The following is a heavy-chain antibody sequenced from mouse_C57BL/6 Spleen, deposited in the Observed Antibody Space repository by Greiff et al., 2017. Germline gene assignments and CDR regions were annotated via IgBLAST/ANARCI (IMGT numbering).Heavy chain of an antibody. J-gene: IGHJ3*01. CDR2: IHPSDSDT. CDR3: AMGDSNPAWFAY. D-gene: IGHD2-5*01. V-gene: IGHV1-74*01. CDR1: GYTFTSYW. Sequence: QVQLKQPGAELVKPGASVKVSCKASGYTFTSYWMHWVKQRPGQGLEWIGRIHPSDSDTNYNQKFKGKDTLTVDKSSSTAYMQLSSLTSEDSAVYYCAMGDSNPAWFAYWGQGTLVTVSA.